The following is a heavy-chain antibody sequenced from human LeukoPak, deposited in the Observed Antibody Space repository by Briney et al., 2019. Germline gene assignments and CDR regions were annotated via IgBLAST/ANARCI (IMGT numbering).Heavy chain of an antibody. J-gene: IGHJ4*02. CDR2: FDPEDGET. Sequence: GASVKVSCKVSGYTLTELSMHWVRQAPGKGLEWMGGFDPEDGETIYAQKFQGRVTMTEDTSTDTAYMELSSLRSEDTAVYYCATDDRMVRGFHYWGQGTLVTVSS. V-gene: IGHV1-24*01. D-gene: IGHD3-10*01. CDR3: ATDDRMVRGFHY. CDR1: GYTLTELS.